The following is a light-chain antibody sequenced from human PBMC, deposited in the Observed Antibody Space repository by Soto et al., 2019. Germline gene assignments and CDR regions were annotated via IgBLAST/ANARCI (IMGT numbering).Light chain of an antibody. CDR2: EVS. CDR1: SSVVGSYNL. V-gene: IGLV2-23*02. J-gene: IGLJ2*01. CDR3: CSYAGSPHVV. Sequence: QSVLTQPASVSGSPGQSITISCTGTSSVVGSYNLVSWYQQHPGKAPKLMIYEVSKRPSGVFNRFSGSKSGNTASLTISGLQAEDEADYYCCSYAGSPHVVFGGGTKVTVL.